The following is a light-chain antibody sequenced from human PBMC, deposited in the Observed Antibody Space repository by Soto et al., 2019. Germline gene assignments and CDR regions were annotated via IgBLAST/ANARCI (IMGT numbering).Light chain of an antibody. Sequence: DIPMTQSPSSLSASVGDRVTITCRASQSISSYLNWYQQKPGKAPKLLIYAAASLQSGVPSRFSGSGSGTEFTLTISRLQPEDFATYYCQQCYSTPHTFGQGTKVEIK. CDR2: AAA. CDR1: QSISSY. J-gene: IGKJ1*01. CDR3: QQCYSTPHT. V-gene: IGKV1-39*01.